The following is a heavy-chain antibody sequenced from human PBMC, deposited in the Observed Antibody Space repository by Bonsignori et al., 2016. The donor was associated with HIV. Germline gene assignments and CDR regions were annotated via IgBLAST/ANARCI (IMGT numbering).Heavy chain of an antibody. CDR2: LSGSGFST. J-gene: IGHJ4*02. V-gene: IGHV3-23*01. CDR3: AKDVSNEEGDMVIYFGH. Sequence: WIRQPPGKGLEWVSTLSGSGFSTYYADSVKGRFTISRDNAKNTVYLEMTSLRVGDTAIYYCAKDVSNEEGDMVIYFGHWGQGALVTVSS. D-gene: IGHD3-22*01.